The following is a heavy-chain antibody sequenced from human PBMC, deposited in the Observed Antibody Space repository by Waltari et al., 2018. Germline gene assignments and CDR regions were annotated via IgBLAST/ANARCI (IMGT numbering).Heavy chain of an antibody. CDR3: ARDRGRGLYLDS. J-gene: IGHJ4*02. CDR2: IHGSGRT. D-gene: IGHD2-15*01. Sequence: QLQLQQSGPGLVKPSASLSLTCAVSGDSMKRNHWWNWVRQPPGKGLEWIGQIHGSGRTNYNPALESRVTVSIDTSNNQFSLKVSYATAADTAVYYCARDRGRGLYLDSWGQGTLVTVSP. V-gene: IGHV4-4*02. CDR1: GDSMKRNHW.